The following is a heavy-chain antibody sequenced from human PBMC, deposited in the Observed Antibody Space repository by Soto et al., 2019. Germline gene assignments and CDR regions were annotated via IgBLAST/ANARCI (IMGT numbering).Heavy chain of an antibody. D-gene: IGHD3-22*01. CDR3: ARVFKTMSFYYGMDV. CDR1: GGSINSGGYY. Sequence: QVQPQESGPGLVKPSQTLSLICTVSGGSINSGGYYWSWIRQLPGKGLEWIGYIYYTGSTYYNPSLKSRITISVDTSANQFSLKLSSVTAADTAIYFCARVFKTMSFYYGMDVWGLGTAVAVSS. J-gene: IGHJ6*02. CDR2: IYYTGST. V-gene: IGHV4-31*03.